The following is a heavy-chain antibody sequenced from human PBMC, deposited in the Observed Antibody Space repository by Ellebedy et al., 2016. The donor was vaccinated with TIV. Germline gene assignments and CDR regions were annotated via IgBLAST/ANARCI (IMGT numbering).Heavy chain of an antibody. Sequence: GESLKISCAASGFTFSKYAMHRVRQAPGKGLEWLAFISYGGGDRSYADSVKGRFATSRDNAKNSLYLQMNSLRVEDTAVYYCARDHIPVVVPAAIAFDPWGQGTLVTISS. CDR1: GFTFSKYA. CDR3: ARDHIPVVVPAAIAFDP. J-gene: IGHJ5*02. CDR2: ISYGGGDR. V-gene: IGHV3-30*03. D-gene: IGHD2-2*02.